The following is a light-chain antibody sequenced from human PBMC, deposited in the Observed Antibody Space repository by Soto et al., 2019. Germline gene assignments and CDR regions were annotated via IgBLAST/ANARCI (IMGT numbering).Light chain of an antibody. CDR3: EQYSNWPIT. V-gene: IGKV3-15*01. CDR2: GPS. Sequence: SSNLAWYQQKPGQAPRLLISGPSTRATGIPVRFSGSGSGTEFTLTISSLQSEDFAVYYCEQYSNWPITFGQGTRLEIK. CDR1: SSN. J-gene: IGKJ5*01.